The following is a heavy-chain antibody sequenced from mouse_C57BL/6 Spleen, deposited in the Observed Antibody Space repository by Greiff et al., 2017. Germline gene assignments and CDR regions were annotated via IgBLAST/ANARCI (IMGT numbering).Heavy chain of an antibody. V-gene: IGHV1-64*01. CDR3: ASRHGYDGYYAMDY. J-gene: IGHJ4*01. Sequence: QVQLQQPGAELVKPGASVKLSCKASGYTFTSYWMHWVKQRPGQGLEWIGMIHPNSGSTNYNEKFKSKATLTVDKSSSTAYMQLSSLTSEDSAVYYCASRHGYDGYYAMDYWGQGTSVTVSS. D-gene: IGHD2-2*01. CDR1: GYTFTSYW. CDR2: IHPNSGST.